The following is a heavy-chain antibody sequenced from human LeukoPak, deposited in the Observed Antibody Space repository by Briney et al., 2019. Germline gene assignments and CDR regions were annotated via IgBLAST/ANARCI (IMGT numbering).Heavy chain of an antibody. D-gene: IGHD3-3*01. Sequence: ASVKVSCKASGYTFTGYYMHWVRQAPGQGLEWMGWINPNSGGTNYAQKFQGRVAMTRDTSISTAYMELSRLRSDDTAVYYCARGPPGLYYDFWSGYPPDYWGQGTLVTVSS. V-gene: IGHV1-2*02. CDR1: GYTFTGYY. CDR3: ARGPPGLYYDFWSGYPPDY. J-gene: IGHJ4*02. CDR2: INPNSGGT.